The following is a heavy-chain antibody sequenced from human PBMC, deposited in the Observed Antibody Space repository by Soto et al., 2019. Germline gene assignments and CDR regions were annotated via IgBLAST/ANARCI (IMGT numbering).Heavy chain of an antibody. Sequence: SCGASGFSFVSYALSWIRQAPGKGLEWVSTISGSDGKTFYADSVKGRFSISRDTSQSTLYLQMNSLRADDTAIYYCARWSYLDYWGQGTRVTVSS. D-gene: IGHD3-3*01. V-gene: IGHV3-23*01. CDR1: GFSFVSYA. J-gene: IGHJ4*02. CDR2: ISGSDGKT. CDR3: ARWSYLDY.